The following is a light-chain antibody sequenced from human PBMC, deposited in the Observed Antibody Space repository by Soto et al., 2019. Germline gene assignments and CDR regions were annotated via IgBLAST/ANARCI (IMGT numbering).Light chain of an antibody. CDR1: QTISGW. J-gene: IGKJ1*01. CDR3: QQYYSFPRT. V-gene: IGKV1-5*01. Sequence: DIQMTQSPSTLSASVGDTVTITCRASQTISGWLAWYQQRPGKAPNLLIFDASTLESGVPSRFSGSGSGTTFTLTISSLQSEDFATYYCQQYYSFPRTFGQGTKVEIK. CDR2: DAS.